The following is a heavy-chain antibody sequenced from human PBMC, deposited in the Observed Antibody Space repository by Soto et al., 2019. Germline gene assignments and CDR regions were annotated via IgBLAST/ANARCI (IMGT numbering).Heavy chain of an antibody. V-gene: IGHV1-8*01. CDR1: GYTFTSYD. CDR3: ARGRNSYGSGIVGQDAFDI. J-gene: IGHJ3*02. Sequence: ASVKVSCKASGYTFTSYDINWVRQATGQGLEWMGWMNPNSGNTGYAQKFQGRVTMTRNTSISTAYMELSSLRSEDTAVHYCARGRNSYGSGIVGQDAFDIWGQGTMVTVSS. D-gene: IGHD3-10*01. CDR2: MNPNSGNT.